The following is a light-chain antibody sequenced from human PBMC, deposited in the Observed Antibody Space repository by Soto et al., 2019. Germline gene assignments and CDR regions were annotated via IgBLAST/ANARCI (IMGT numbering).Light chain of an antibody. Sequence: EIVLTQSPGTLPLSPGERATLSCRTSQRVSSHLAWYQQKPGQAPRLLIYGASTRATGIPARFSGSGSGTEFYLTISSLQSEDSAVYYCQQYSNWPGTFGQGTKVDIK. J-gene: IGKJ1*01. CDR1: QRVSSH. CDR2: GAS. CDR3: QQYSNWPGT. V-gene: IGKV3-15*01.